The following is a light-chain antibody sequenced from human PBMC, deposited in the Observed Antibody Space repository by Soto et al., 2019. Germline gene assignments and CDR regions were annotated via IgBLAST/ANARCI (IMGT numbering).Light chain of an antibody. V-gene: IGLV3-9*01. CDR1: NIGGKN. CDR2: RDT. CDR3: QVWDSRIVV. J-gene: IGLJ2*01. Sequence: SYELTQPLSVSVALGQTAKITCGGNNIGGKNVHWYQQKSGQAPVLVIYRDTNRPSGIPERFSGSKSGNTATLTISRAQAGDEADYYCQVWDSRIVVFGGGTKFTVL.